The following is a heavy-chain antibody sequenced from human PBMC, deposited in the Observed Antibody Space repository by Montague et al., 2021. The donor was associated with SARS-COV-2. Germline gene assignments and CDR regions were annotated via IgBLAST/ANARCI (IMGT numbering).Heavy chain of an antibody. V-gene: IGHV4-59*01. D-gene: IGHD3-22*01. CDR2: IYYSGST. CDR3: ARGGGYYNYGLDV. Sequence: SETLSLTCTVSGGSISNYYWSWIRQPPGRGLEWIGYIYYSGSTDYSRSLKSRVTISLDTSKNQFSLKVTSVTAADTAVYYCARGGGYYNYGLDVWGPGTTVTVSS. J-gene: IGHJ6*02. CDR1: GGSISNYY.